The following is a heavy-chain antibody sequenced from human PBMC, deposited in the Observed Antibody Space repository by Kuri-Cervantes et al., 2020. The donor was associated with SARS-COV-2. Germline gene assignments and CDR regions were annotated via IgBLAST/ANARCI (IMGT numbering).Heavy chain of an antibody. D-gene: IGHD2-2*01. CDR1: GWSFSGYY. CDR3: ARGRRGVPATVFAY. J-gene: IGHJ4*02. V-gene: IGHV4-34*01. Sequence: GSLKLSCAVYGWSFSGYYWSWIRQPPGKGLEWVGEINHGGSTNYNPSHKRRVTISVNTSKNHISLKLSSVTAADTAVYYCARGRRGVPATVFAYWGQGPLVTVSS. CDR2: INHGGST.